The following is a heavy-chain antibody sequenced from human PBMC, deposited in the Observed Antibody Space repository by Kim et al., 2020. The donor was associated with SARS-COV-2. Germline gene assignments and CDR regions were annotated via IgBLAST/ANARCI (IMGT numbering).Heavy chain of an antibody. CDR1: GGSVSSGSYY. V-gene: IGHV4-61*01. D-gene: IGHD3-16*02. CDR2: IYYSGST. CDR3: ASEGSYDYVWGSYRHYYFDY. Sequence: SETLSLTCTVSGGSVSSGSYYWSWIRQPPGKGLEWIGYIYYSGSTNYNPSLKSRVTISVDTSKNQFSLKLSSVTAADTAVYYCASEGSYDYVWGSYRHYYFDYWGQGTLVTVSS. J-gene: IGHJ4*02.